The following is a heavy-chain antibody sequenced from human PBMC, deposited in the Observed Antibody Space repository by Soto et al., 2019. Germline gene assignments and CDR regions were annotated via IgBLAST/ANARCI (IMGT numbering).Heavy chain of an antibody. D-gene: IGHD4-4*01. CDR2: IIPIFGTA. Sequence: GASVKVSCKASGYTFTNFGISWVRQAPGQGLEWMGGIIPIFGTANYAQKFQGRVTITADESTSTAYMELSSLRSEDTAVYYCASVPATVTTFNWFDPWGQGTLVTVSS. CDR1: GYTFTNFG. CDR3: ASVPATVTTFNWFDP. V-gene: IGHV1-69*13. J-gene: IGHJ5*02.